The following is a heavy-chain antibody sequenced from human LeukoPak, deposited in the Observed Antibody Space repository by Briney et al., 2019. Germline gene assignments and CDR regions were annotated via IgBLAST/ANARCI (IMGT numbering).Heavy chain of an antibody. Sequence: SETLSLTCTVSGGSISSGDYYWSWIRQPPGKGLEWIGEINHSGSTNYNPSLKSRVTISVDTSKNQFSLKLSSVTAADTAVYYCARGTTGDYWGQGTLVTVSS. CDR2: INHSGST. CDR1: GGSISSGDYY. V-gene: IGHV4-39*07. CDR3: ARGTTGDY. J-gene: IGHJ4*02. D-gene: IGHD2-2*01.